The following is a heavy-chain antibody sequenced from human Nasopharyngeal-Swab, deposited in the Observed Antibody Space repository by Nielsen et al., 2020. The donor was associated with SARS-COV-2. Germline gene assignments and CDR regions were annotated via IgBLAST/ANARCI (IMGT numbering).Heavy chain of an antibody. Sequence: WIPQPPGKGLEWVSAISGSGGSTYYADSVKGRFTISRDNSKNTLYLQMNSLRAEDTAVYYCAKDETYYDFWSGYFRWFDPWGQGTLVTVSS. D-gene: IGHD3-3*01. CDR3: AKDETYYDFWSGYFRWFDP. CDR2: ISGSGGST. J-gene: IGHJ5*02. V-gene: IGHV3-23*01.